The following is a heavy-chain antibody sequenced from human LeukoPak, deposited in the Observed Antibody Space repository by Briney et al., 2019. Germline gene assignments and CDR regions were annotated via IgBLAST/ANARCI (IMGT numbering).Heavy chain of an antibody. J-gene: IGHJ2*01. V-gene: IGHV3-9*01. Sequence: SGGSLRLSCAASGFTFSSYAMHWVRQAPGKGLEWVSGISWNSGEIDYADSVKGRFTISRDNAKNSLYLQMNSLRAEDTAFYYCAKDQDFDLWGRGTLVTVSS. CDR1: GFTFSSYA. CDR3: AKDQDFDL. CDR2: ISWNSGEI.